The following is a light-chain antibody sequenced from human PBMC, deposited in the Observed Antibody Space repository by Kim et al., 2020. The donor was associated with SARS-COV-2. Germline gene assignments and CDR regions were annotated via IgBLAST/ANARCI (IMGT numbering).Light chain of an antibody. CDR2: LEGSGSY. Sequence: QPVLTQSSSASASLGSSVKLTCTLSSGHSSYIIAWHQQQPGKAPRYLMKLEGSGSYNKGSGVPDRFSGSSSGADRYLTISNLQAEDEADYYCETWDSNTWVFGGGNQLTVL. CDR1: SGHSSYI. J-gene: IGLJ3*02. CDR3: ETWDSNTWV. V-gene: IGLV4-60*03.